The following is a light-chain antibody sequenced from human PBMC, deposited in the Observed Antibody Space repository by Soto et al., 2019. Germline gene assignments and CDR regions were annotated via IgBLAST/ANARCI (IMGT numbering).Light chain of an antibody. CDR2: AAS. Sequence: DIQLTHSPSFLSASVLDMVTITCRASQGISNYLAWYQQRPGKAPKLLIYAASTLQTGVPSRFSGSGSGTEFTLTISSLQPEDFATYHCQQLTSYPRSTFGQGTRLEIK. CDR3: QQLTSYPRST. CDR1: QGISNY. J-gene: IGKJ5*01. V-gene: IGKV1-9*01.